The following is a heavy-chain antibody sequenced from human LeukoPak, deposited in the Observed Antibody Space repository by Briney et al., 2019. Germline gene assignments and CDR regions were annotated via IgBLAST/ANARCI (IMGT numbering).Heavy chain of an antibody. D-gene: IGHD3-22*01. CDR3: AMSRQTYYYDSSGYYDY. CDR1: GGTFSSYA. V-gene: IGHV1-69*04. CDR2: IIPIFGIA. Sequence: GASVKVSCKASGGTFSSYAISWVRQAPGQGLEWMGRIIPIFGIANYAQKFQGRVTITADKSTSTAYMELSSLRSEDTAVYYCAMSRQTYYYDSSGYYDYWGQGTLVTVSS. J-gene: IGHJ4*02.